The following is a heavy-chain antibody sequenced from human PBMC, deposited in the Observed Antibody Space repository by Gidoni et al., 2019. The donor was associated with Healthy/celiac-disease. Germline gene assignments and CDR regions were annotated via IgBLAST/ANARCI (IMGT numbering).Heavy chain of an antibody. Sequence: EVQLLESGGGLVQPGGSLRLSCAASGFTFSSYAMSWVRQAPGKGLGWVSAISGSGGSTYYADSVKGRFTISRDNSKNTLYLQMNSLRAEDTAVYYCALEMDCSGGSCYSNYWGQGTLVTVSS. CDR3: ALEMDCSGGSCYSNY. CDR1: GFTFSSYA. D-gene: IGHD2-15*01. V-gene: IGHV3-23*01. CDR2: ISGSGGST. J-gene: IGHJ4*02.